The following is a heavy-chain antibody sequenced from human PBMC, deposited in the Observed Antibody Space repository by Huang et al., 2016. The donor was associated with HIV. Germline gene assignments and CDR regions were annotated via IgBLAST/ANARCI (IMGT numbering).Heavy chain of an antibody. CDR3: ARVVAASAFEI. Sequence: QVQLQESGPGLVKPSETLSLTCTVASGPISSHHGGWIRQPPGKGREWIGNIYYSGSTNYNPALKIRVTISIDTSKAQVFLKVTSVSSADTAVYYCARVVAASAFEIWGQGTMITVSS. J-gene: IGHJ3*02. V-gene: IGHV4-59*11. D-gene: IGHD2-15*01. CDR1: SGPISSHH. CDR2: IYYSGST.